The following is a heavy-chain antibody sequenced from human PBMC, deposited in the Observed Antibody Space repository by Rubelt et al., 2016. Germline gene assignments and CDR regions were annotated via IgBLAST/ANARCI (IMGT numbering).Heavy chain of an antibody. CDR2: ISYDGSNK. CDR3: AKGKDYYDSSGYGY. J-gene: IGHJ4*02. Sequence: QLVESGGGVVQPGRSLRLSCAASGFTFSSYGMHWVRQAPGKGLEWVAVISYDGSNKYYADSVKGRFTISRDNSKNTLYLQMNSLRAEETAVDYCAKGKDYYDSSGYGYWGQGTLVTVSS. CDR1: GFTFSSYG. V-gene: IGHV3-30*18. D-gene: IGHD3-22*01.